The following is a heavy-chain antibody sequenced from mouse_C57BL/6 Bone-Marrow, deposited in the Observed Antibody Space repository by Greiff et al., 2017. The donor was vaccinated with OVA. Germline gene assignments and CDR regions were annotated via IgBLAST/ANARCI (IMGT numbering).Heavy chain of an antibody. CDR2: ISYSGST. CDR3: ARGGLAYFDY. CDR1: GYSIPSDY. J-gene: IGHJ2*01. V-gene: IGHV3-8*01. D-gene: IGHD3-3*01. Sequence: EVQLQESGPGLAKPSQTLSLTCSVTGYSIPSDYWNWIRKFPGNKLEYMGYISYSGSTYYNPSLKSRISITRDTSKNQYYLQLNSVTTEDTATYYCARGGLAYFDYWGQGTTLTVSS.